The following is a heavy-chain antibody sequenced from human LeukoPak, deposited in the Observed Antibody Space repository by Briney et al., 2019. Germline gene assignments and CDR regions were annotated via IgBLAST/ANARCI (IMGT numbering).Heavy chain of an antibody. CDR1: GFTFSSYS. Sequence: PGGSLRLSCAASGFTFSSYSMNWVRQAPGKGLEWVSSISSSSSYIYYADSVKGRFTISRDNSKNTLYLQMNSLRVEDTAVYYCARDGDGDYVFSYYFDYWGQGTQVTVSS. CDR3: ARDGDGDYVFSYYFDY. D-gene: IGHD4-17*01. CDR2: ISSSSSYI. V-gene: IGHV3-21*01. J-gene: IGHJ4*02.